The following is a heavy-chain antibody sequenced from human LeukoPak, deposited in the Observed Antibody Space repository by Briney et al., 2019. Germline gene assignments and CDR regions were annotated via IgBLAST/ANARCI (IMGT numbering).Heavy chain of an antibody. CDR1: GGSISSSSYY. D-gene: IGHD3-3*01. V-gene: IGHV4-39*01. J-gene: IGHJ3*02. Sequence: SETLSLTCTVSGGSISSSSYYWGWIRQPPGKGLEWIGSIYYSGSTYYNPSLKSRVTISVDTSKNQFSLKLSSVTAADTAVYYCARHSSRATFWSGYQIFSEDAFDIWGQGTMVTVSS. CDR2: IYYSGST. CDR3: ARHSSRATFWSGYQIFSEDAFDI.